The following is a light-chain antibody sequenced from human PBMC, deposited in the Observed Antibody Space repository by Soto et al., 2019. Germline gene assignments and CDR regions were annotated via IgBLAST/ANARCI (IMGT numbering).Light chain of an antibody. V-gene: IGKV3D-15*01. Sequence: EVVLTQSPGTLSLSPGERATLSCRASQSVSNNYLAWYQQKPGQAPRLLIYGASNRATGIPDRFSGSGSGTEFTLTISSLQSEDFAVYSCHQYNNWPPWTFGQGTKVDI. CDR2: GAS. CDR3: HQYNNWPPWT. CDR1: QSVSNN. J-gene: IGKJ1*01.